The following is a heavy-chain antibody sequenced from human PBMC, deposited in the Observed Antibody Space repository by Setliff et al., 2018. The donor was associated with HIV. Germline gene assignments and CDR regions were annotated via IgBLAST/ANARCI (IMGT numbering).Heavy chain of an antibody. Sequence: PSQTLSLTCAISGDSVSSDSAAWNWIRQSASRGLEWLARIYYRSKWYTDYAGSVKSRITINTHTSRNQFSLPLVSMIPDDSAVYFCARVGVTAYYFDHWAQGTLVTVSS. CDR1: GDSVSSDSAA. J-gene: IGHJ4*02. D-gene: IGHD5-18*01. V-gene: IGHV6-1*01. CDR2: IYYRSKWYT. CDR3: ARVGVTAYYFDH.